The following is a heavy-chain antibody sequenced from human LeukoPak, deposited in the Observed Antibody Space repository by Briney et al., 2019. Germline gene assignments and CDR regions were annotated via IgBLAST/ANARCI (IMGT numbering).Heavy chain of an antibody. Sequence: SETLSLTCSESGDSVSRRDSYWDWIRQPPGKGLEWIGTIYHSGRTYYSPSLKSRVTMSVDPSNNQFSLNLRSVTAADTAVYYCARRRYYDGSGYLEWGQGTLLSVSS. CDR2: IYHSGRT. CDR1: GDSVSRRDSY. V-gene: IGHV4-39*01. CDR3: ARRRYYDGSGYLE. J-gene: IGHJ1*01. D-gene: IGHD3-22*01.